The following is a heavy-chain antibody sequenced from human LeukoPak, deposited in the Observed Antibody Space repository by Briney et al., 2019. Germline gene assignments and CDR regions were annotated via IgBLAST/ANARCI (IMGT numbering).Heavy chain of an antibody. J-gene: IGHJ4*02. CDR1: GGSFSGYY. CDR2: INHSGST. D-gene: IGHD4-17*01. Sequence: SETLSLTCAVYGGSFSGYYWSWIRQPPGKGLEWIGEINHSGSTNYNPSLKSRVTISVDTPKNQFSLKLSSVTAADTAVYYCARGGLRSHFDYWGQGTLVTVSS. CDR3: ARGGLRSHFDY. V-gene: IGHV4-34*01.